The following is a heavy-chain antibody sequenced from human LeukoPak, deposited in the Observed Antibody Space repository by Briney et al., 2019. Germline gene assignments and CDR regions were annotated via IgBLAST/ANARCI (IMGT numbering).Heavy chain of an antibody. CDR2: IDYSGIT. CDR3: ARGADSSGYYSIFYFDY. CDR1: GGSISGFF. J-gene: IGHJ4*02. D-gene: IGHD3-22*01. Sequence: SETLSLTCTVSGGSISGFFWSWIRQPPGKGLEWLGCIDYSGITQYNPSLKSRVTISVDTSKQQFSLKLSSVTAADTAVYYCARGADSSGYYSIFYFDYWGQGTLVTVSS. V-gene: IGHV4-59*01.